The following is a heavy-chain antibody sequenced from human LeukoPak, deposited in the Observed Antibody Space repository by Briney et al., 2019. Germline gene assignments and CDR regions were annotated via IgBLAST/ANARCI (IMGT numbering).Heavy chain of an antibody. CDR3: ARGQWLVKEFDY. D-gene: IGHD6-19*01. CDR2: IYYSGST. J-gene: IGHJ4*02. V-gene: IGHV4-59*01. Sequence: PSETLSLTCTVSGGSISSYYWSWIRQPPGKGLEWIGYIYYSGSTNYNPSLKSRVTISVDTSKNQFSLKLSSVTAADTAVYYCARGQWLVKEFDYCGQGTLVTVSS. CDR1: GGSISSYY.